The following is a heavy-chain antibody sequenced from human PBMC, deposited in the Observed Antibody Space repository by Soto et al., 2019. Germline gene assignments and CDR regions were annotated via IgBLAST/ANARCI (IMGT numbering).Heavy chain of an antibody. CDR2: IYYSGST. J-gene: IGHJ5*02. CDR3: ARDSHSPWNSVRGWFDP. D-gene: IGHD1-7*01. V-gene: IGHV4-39*07. CDR1: GGSISSSSYY. Sequence: PSETLSLTCTVSGGSISSSSYYWGWIRQPPGKGLEWIGSIYYSGSTYYNPSLKSRVTISVDTSKNQFSLKLSSVTAADTAVYYCARDSHSPWNSVRGWFDPWGQGTLVTVSS.